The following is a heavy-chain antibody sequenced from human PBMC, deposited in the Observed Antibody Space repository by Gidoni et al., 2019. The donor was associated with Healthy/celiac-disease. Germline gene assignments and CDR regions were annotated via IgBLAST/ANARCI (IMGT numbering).Heavy chain of an antibody. CDR2: ISSSSSTI. J-gene: IGHJ4*02. Sequence: EVQLVESGGGLVQPGGSLRLSCAASGFTFSSYSMNWVRQAPGKGLEWVSYISSSSSTIYYADSVKGRFTISRDNAKNSLYLQMNSLRAEDTAVYYCARDRGRTIFGVVMNRYLFDYWGQGTLVTVSS. CDR1: GFTFSSYS. V-gene: IGHV3-48*01. CDR3: ARDRGRTIFGVVMNRYLFDY. D-gene: IGHD3-3*01.